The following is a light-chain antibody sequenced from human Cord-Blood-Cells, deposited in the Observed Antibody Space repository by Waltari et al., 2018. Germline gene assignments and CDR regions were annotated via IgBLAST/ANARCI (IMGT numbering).Light chain of an antibody. Sequence: QSALTQPASVSGSPGQSITLPCTGTRSDVGGYNYVSWYQQHPGKAPKLIIYDVSNRPSGVSNRFSGSKSGNTASLTISGLQAEDEADYYCSSYTSSSTLVFGTGTKVTVL. V-gene: IGLV2-14*01. CDR3: SSYTSSSTLV. CDR2: DVS. CDR1: RSDVGGYNY. J-gene: IGLJ1*01.